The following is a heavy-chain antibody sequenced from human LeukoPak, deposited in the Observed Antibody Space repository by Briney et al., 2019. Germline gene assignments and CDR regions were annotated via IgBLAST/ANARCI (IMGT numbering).Heavy chain of an antibody. V-gene: IGHV1-69*04. J-gene: IGHJ5*02. Sequence: SVKVSCKASGGTFSSYAISWVRQAPGQGLEWMGRIIPILGIANYAQKFQGRVTITADKSTSTAYMELSSLRSEDTAVYYCARDRRRGGYCSGGSCYEGYWFDPWGQGTLVTVSS. D-gene: IGHD2-15*01. CDR2: IIPILGIA. CDR3: ARDRRRGGYCSGGSCYEGYWFDP. CDR1: GGTFSSYA.